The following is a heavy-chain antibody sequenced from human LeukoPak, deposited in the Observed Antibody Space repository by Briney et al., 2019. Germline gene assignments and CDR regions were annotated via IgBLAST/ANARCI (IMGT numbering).Heavy chain of an antibody. J-gene: IGHJ4*02. CDR3: AKDQGQAVVPRRFDY. CDR2: IYYSGGNT. CDR1: GFAFSTYA. D-gene: IGHD2-2*01. V-gene: IGHV3-23*01. Sequence: GGSLRLSCAASGFAFSTYAMSWARQAPGKGLEWVSTIYYSGGNTYSADSVKGRFTTSRDNAKNTLYLQMNSLRVEDTAVYYCAKDQGQAVVPRRFDYWGQGTLVTVSS.